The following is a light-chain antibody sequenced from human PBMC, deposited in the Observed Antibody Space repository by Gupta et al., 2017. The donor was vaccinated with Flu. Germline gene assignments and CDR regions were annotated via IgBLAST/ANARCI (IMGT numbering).Light chain of an antibody. CDR1: VLAKKY. CDR2: SDT. CDR3: YSEDDNNWV. V-gene: IGLV3-27*01. Sequence: SYVLTQPSSVSVSPGQTAKTTCFGDVLAKKYARWFQQKPGRAPVLVIYSDTERPSGIPARFSGSSSGSTVTLTISGAQFEDEADYYCYSEDDNNWVFGGGTKLTVL. J-gene: IGLJ3*02.